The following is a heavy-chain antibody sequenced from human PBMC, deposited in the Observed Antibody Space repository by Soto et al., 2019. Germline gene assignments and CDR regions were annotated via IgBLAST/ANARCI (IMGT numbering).Heavy chain of an antibody. Sequence: SETLSLTCTVSGDSISSSTYYWGWIRQSPGKGLEWLGSMYYDGNTYYNPSLKSRVAISVDTSKNQFSLMLSSVTAADTAVYYCARHLGYDSSGYYRNYFDPWGQGTLVT. J-gene: IGHJ5*02. CDR3: ARHLGYDSSGYYRNYFDP. CDR1: GDSISSSTYY. CDR2: MYYDGNT. V-gene: IGHV4-39*01. D-gene: IGHD3-22*01.